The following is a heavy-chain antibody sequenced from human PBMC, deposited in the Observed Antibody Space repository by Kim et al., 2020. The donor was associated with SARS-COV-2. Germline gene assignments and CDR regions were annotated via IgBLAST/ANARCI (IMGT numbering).Heavy chain of an antibody. Sequence: DSVKGRFTISRDNSKNTLYLQMNSLRAEDTAVYYCAKDLFYGDTAMVFDYWGQGTLVTVSS. J-gene: IGHJ4*02. CDR3: AKDLFYGDTAMVFDY. V-gene: IGHV3-30*02. D-gene: IGHD5-18*01.